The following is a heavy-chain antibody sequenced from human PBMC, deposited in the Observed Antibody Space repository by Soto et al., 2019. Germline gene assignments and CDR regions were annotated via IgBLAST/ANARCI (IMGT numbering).Heavy chain of an antibody. D-gene: IGHD3-3*01. CDR3: ARHRRGITIFGVVPMYV. V-gene: IGHV3-30-3*01. CDR1: GFTFSSYA. CDR2: ISYDGSNK. Sequence: QVQLVESGGGVVQPGRSLRLSCAASGFTFSSYAMHWVRQAPGKGLEWVAVISYDGSNKYYADSVKGRFTISRDNSKNTLYLQMNSLRAEDTAVYYCARHRRGITIFGVVPMYVWGQGTTVTVSS. J-gene: IGHJ6*02.